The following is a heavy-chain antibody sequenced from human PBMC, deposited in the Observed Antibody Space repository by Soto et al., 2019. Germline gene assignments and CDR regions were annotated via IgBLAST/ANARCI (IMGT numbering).Heavy chain of an antibody. D-gene: IGHD3-10*01. CDR1: GYTFTSYV. Sequence: QVQLVQSGAEVKKPVASVKVYFKASGYTFTSYVISWVRQAPGQWVEWMGWISAYNGNTNYAQKLQGRVTITTDSSASRADMELTSPRYDDKAVDYCAREYYYGAGPADWGQGTLVTVS. V-gene: IGHV1-18*01. J-gene: IGHJ4*02. CDR2: ISAYNGNT. CDR3: AREYYYGAGPAD.